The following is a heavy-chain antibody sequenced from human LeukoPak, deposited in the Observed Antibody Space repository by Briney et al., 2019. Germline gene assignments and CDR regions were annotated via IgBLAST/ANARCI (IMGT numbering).Heavy chain of an antibody. J-gene: IGHJ1*01. D-gene: IGHD2-15*01. CDR1: GYSFSNYW. V-gene: IGHV5-51*01. CDR3: AKQGGLD. Sequence: GDSLKISCQGSGYSFSNYWIGWVRQLPGKGLGWMGVVYPHDSDVRYSPSFEGQVTISADKSISTAYLHWGSLKASDTAMYFCAKQGGLDWGQGTLVTVSS. CDR2: VYPHDSDV.